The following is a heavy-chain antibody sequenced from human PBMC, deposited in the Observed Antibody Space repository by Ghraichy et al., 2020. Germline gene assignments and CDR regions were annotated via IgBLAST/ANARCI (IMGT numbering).Heavy chain of an antibody. Sequence: LSLTCAASGFPFSTYWMHWVHQAPGEGPVWVSRIKSDGSYTNYADSVKGRFTISRDNAKNTLYLQMNSLRAEDTAVYYCARGNSGYTLDWGRGTRVTVSS. CDR2: IKSDGSYT. V-gene: IGHV3-74*01. D-gene: IGHD5-18*01. J-gene: IGHJ4*02. CDR1: GFPFSTYW. CDR3: ARGNSGYTLD.